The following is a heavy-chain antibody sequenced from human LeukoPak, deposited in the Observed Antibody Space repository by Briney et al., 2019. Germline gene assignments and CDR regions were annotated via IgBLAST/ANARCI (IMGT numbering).Heavy chain of an antibody. D-gene: IGHD1-7*01. CDR3: ARDLKLELPASPGYCYGMDV. CDR1: GFSFSSYS. J-gene: IGHJ6*02. CDR2: INQDGSEK. V-gene: IGHV3-7*01. Sequence: GGSLRLSCAASGFSFSSYSMTWVRQAPGKGLEWVANINQDGSEKYYVDSVKGRFTISRDNARKSLCLQMGSLRAEDTAVYYCARDLKLELPASPGYCYGMDVWGQGTTVTVSS.